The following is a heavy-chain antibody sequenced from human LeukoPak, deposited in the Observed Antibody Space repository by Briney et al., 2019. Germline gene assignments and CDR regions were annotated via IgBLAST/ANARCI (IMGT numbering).Heavy chain of an antibody. J-gene: IGHJ5*02. Sequence: PSETLSLICAVYGGSFSGYYWSWIRQPPGKGLEWIGEINHSGSTNYNPSLKSRVTISVDTSKNQFSLKLSSVTAADTAVYYCARGPGASRITMVRGARRFDPWGQGTLVTVSS. CDR2: INHSGST. D-gene: IGHD3-10*01. V-gene: IGHV4-34*01. CDR1: GGSFSGYY. CDR3: ARGPGASRITMVRGARRFDP.